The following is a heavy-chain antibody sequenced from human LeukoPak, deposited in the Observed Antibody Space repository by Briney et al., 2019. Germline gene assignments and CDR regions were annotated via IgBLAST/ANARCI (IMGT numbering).Heavy chain of an antibody. V-gene: IGHV4-61*02. CDR1: GYSISSGYY. CDR2: IYTSGST. J-gene: IGHJ6*03. CDR3: ARDAYGDYDSSYYYYYMDV. D-gene: IGHD4-17*01. Sequence: ASETLSLTCAVSGYSISSGYYWGWIRQPAGKGLEWIGRIYTSGSTNYNPSLKSRVTISVDTSKNQFSLKLSSVTAADTAVYYCARDAYGDYDSSYYYYYMDVWGKGTTVTVSS.